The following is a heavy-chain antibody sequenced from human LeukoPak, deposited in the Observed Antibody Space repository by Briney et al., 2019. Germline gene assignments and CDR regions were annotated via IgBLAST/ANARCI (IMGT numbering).Heavy chain of an antibody. D-gene: IGHD3-16*01. CDR3: ARGGCLDV. V-gene: IGHV3-7*03. Sequence: GGSLRLSCAASGFTFSSYWMNWARQAPGKGLEWVASINHNGNVNYYVDSVKGRFTISRDNAKNSLYLQMSNLRAEDTAVYFCARGGCLDVWGQGATGTGSS. CDR1: GFTFSSYW. J-gene: IGHJ6*02. CDR2: INHNGNVN.